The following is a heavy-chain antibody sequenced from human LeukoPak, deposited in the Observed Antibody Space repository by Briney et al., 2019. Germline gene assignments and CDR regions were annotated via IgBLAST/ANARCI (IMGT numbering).Heavy chain of an antibody. CDR1: GGSISSDDYY. CDR3: ARASGRIAVAENWFDP. Sequence: SETLSLTCTVSGGSISSDDYYWSWIRQPPGKGLEWIGYIYYSGSTYYNPSLKSRVTISVDTSKNQFSLKLSSVTAADTAVYYCARASGRIAVAENWFDPWGQGTLVTVSS. V-gene: IGHV4-30-4*01. D-gene: IGHD6-19*01. J-gene: IGHJ5*02. CDR2: IYYSGST.